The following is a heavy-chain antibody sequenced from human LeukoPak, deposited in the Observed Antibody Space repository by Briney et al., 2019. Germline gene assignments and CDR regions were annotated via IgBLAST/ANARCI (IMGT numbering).Heavy chain of an antibody. V-gene: IGHV3-30-3*01. D-gene: IGHD4-17*01. CDR1: GFTFSSYA. Sequence: GGSLRLSCAASGFTFSSYAMHWVRQAPGKGLEWVAVISYDGSNKYYADSVKGQFTISRDNSKNTLYLQMNSLRAEDTAVYYCATPTVTTTDYWGQGTLVTVSS. CDR3: ATPTVTTTDY. J-gene: IGHJ4*02. CDR2: ISYDGSNK.